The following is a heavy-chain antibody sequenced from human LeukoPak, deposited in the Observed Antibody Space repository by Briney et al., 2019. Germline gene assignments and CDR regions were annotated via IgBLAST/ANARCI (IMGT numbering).Heavy chain of an antibody. CDR1: GYTFTSYY. D-gene: IGHD6-13*01. Sequence: ASVKVSCKASGYTFTSYYMYWVRQAPGQGLEWMGIINPSGGSTSYAQKFQGRVTMTRDTSTSTVYMELSSLRSEDTAVYYCARLSPPAAGTQNFDYWGQGTLVTVSS. CDR3: ARLSPPAAGTQNFDY. V-gene: IGHV1-46*01. J-gene: IGHJ4*02. CDR2: INPSGGST.